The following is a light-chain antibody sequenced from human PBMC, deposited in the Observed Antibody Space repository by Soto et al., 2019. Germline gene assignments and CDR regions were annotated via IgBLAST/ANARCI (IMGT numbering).Light chain of an antibody. CDR2: KAS. J-gene: IGKJ1*01. V-gene: IGKV1-5*03. CDR3: QQYERYST. Sequence: DIQMTQSPSNLSGSVGDRVTLPCRASQTISSWLAWYQQKPGKAPKRLIYKASTLESGVPSRFSGSGYGTEFTLTISGLQPEDSATYYCQQYERYSTFGQGTKVDI. CDR1: QTISSW.